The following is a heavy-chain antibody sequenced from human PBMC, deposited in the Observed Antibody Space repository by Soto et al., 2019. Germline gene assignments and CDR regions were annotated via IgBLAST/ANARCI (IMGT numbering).Heavy chain of an antibody. CDR1: GFTFSSYG. D-gene: IGHD2-21*01. V-gene: IGHV3-30*18. CDR2: ISYDGSNK. Sequence: QVQLVESGGGVVQPGRSLRLSCAASGFTFSSYGMHWVRQAPGKGLEWVAVISYDGSNKYYADSVKGRFTISRDNSKNTLYLQMNRLRAEDTAVYYCAKDHWVVSPTPLFDYWGQGTLVTVSS. J-gene: IGHJ4*02. CDR3: AKDHWVVSPTPLFDY.